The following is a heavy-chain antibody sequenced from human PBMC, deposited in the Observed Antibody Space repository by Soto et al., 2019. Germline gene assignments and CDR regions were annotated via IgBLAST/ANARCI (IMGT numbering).Heavy chain of an antibody. Sequence: ASVKVSCKASGYTFTSYAMHWVRQAPGQRLEWMGWINAGNGNTKYAQKLQGRVTITTDTSTSTAYMELRSLRSDDTAVYYCARDGKREGNRFDPWGQGTLVTVS. V-gene: IGHV1-3*01. D-gene: IGHD2-15*01. CDR1: GYTFTSYA. J-gene: IGHJ5*02. CDR2: INAGNGNT. CDR3: ARDGKREGNRFDP.